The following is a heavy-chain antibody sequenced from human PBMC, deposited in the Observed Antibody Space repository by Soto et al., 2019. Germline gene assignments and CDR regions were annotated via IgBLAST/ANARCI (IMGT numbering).Heavy chain of an antibody. Sequence: PSETLSLTCTVSGGSISSSSYYWGWIRQPPGKGLGWIGSIYYSGSTYYNPSLKSRVTISVDTSKNQFSLKLSSVTAADTAVYYCARRTIFGVVTNYYMDVWGKGTTVTVSS. CDR2: IYYSGST. CDR3: ARRTIFGVVTNYYMDV. D-gene: IGHD3-3*01. V-gene: IGHV4-39*01. CDR1: GGSISSSSYY. J-gene: IGHJ6*03.